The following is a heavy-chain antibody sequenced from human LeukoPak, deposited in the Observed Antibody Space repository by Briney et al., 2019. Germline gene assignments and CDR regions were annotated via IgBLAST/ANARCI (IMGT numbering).Heavy chain of an antibody. V-gene: IGHV3-30*02. J-gene: IGHJ4*02. CDR2: ISYDGNNK. Sequence: GGSLRPSCAASGFTFSGYGMHWVRQAPGKGLEWVAFISYDGNNKYYADSVKGRFTISRDNSKNTLNLQMNSLRPEDTALYYCAKRGYSGSYYYLDYWGQGTLVTVSS. CDR1: GFTFSGYG. D-gene: IGHD1-26*01. CDR3: AKRGYSGSYYYLDY.